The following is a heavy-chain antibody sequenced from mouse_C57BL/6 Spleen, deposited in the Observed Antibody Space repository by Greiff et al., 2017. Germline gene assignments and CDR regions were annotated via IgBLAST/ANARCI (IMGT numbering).Heavy chain of an antibody. CDR3: AEYYGSSYAMDY. CDR1: GYTFTSYW. D-gene: IGHD1-1*01. V-gene: IGHV1-55*01. J-gene: IGHJ4*01. Sequence: QVQLQQPGAELVKPGASVKMSCKASGYTFTSYWITWVKQRPGQGLEWIGDIYPGSGSTNSNVKFKSKATLTVDTSSSTAYMQRSSLTSEDSAVYYCAEYYGSSYAMDYWGQGTSVTVSS. CDR2: IYPGSGST.